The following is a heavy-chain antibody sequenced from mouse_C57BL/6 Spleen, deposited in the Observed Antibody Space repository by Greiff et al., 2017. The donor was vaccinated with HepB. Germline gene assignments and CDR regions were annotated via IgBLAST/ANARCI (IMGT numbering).Heavy chain of an antibody. Sequence: EVKLEESGGGLVQPGGSMKLSCVASGFTFSNYWMNWVRQSPEKGLEWVAQIRLKSDNYATHYAESVKGRFTISRDDSKSSVYLQMNNLRAEDTGIYYCTWGTEYYFDYWGQGTTLTVSS. D-gene: IGHD3-3*01. CDR3: TWGTEYYFDY. CDR1: GFTFSNYW. V-gene: IGHV6-3*01. CDR2: IRLKSDNYAT. J-gene: IGHJ2*01.